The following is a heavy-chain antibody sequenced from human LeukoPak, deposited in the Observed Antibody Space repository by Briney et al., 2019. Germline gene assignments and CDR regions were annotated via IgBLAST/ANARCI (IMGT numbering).Heavy chain of an antibody. V-gene: IGHV3-30*02. Sequence: GGSLRLSCAASGFTFSSYGMHWVRQAPGKGLEWVAFIRYDGSNKYYADSVKGRFTISRDNSKNTLYLQMNSLRAEDTAVYYCAKEGSSSGWTSYYYYYMDVWGKGTTVTISS. J-gene: IGHJ6*03. CDR1: GFTFSSYG. CDR3: AKEGSSSGWTSYYYYYMDV. CDR2: IRYDGSNK. D-gene: IGHD6-19*01.